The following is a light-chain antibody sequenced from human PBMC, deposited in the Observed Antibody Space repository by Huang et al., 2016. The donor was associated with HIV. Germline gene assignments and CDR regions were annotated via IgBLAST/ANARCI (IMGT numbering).Light chain of an antibody. CDR3: MHSTQHPYT. V-gene: IGKV2D-29*01. Sequence: DIVMTQTPLSLSVTPGQLASISCKFSQSLLHSDGKTYLYCYLQKPGQPPQLLIYEVSNRFSGVPDRFSGSVSGTDFTVKISRLEAEDVGVYYCMHSTQHPYTFGQGTKLEIK. CDR2: EVS. J-gene: IGKJ2*01. CDR1: QSLLHSDGKTY.